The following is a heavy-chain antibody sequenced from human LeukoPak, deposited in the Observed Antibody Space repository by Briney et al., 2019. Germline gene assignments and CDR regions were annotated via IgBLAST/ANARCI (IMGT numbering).Heavy chain of an antibody. CDR2: IRSKAYGGTT. CDR3: TREDMDV. Sequence: GGSLRLSCTASGFTFGEYAMSWVRQAPGKGLEWVGFIRSKAYGGTTEYAASVKGTFTISRDDSKSIAYLQMNSLKTEDTAVYYCTREDMDVWGKGTTVTVSS. V-gene: IGHV3-49*04. J-gene: IGHJ6*03. CDR1: GFTFGEYA.